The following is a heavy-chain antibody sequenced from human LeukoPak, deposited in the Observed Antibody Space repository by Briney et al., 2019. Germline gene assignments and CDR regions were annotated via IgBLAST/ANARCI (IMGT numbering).Heavy chain of an antibody. CDR2: IKSKTDCGTT. V-gene: IGHV3-15*01. D-gene: IGHD3-9*01. CDR1: GFTFSNAW. CDR3: TTVSPLRYFDWLLEHPVDY. Sequence: GGSLRLSCAASGFTFSNAWMSWVRQAPGKGLEWVCRIKSKTDCGTTDYAAPVKGRFTISRDDPKNTLYLQMNSLKTEDTAVYYCTTVSPLRYFDWLLEHPVDYWGQGTLVTVSS. J-gene: IGHJ4*02.